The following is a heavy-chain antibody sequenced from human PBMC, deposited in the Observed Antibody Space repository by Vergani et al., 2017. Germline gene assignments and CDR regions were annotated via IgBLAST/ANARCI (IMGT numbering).Heavy chain of an antibody. CDR1: GFTFSSYS. CDR2: ISSSSSDI. D-gene: IGHD4-11*01. Sequence: EVQLVESGGGLVKPGGSLRLSCAASGFTFSSYSMNWVRQAPGKGLEWVSSISSSSSDIYYADSVKGRFTISRDNAKNSLYLQMNSLRAEDTAVYYCARDRVTTTYYMDVWRKGTTVTVSS. J-gene: IGHJ6*03. V-gene: IGHV3-21*01. CDR3: ARDRVTTTYYMDV.